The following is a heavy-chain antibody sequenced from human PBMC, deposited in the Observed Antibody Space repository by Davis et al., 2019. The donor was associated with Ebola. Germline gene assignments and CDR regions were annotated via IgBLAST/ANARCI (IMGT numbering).Heavy chain of an antibody. J-gene: IGHJ4*02. Sequence: MPSETLSLTCTVSGGSISSSSYYWGWIRQPPGKGLEWIGSIYYSGSTYYNPSLKSRVTISVDTSKNQFSLKLSSVTAADTAVYYCARQVGGGYSSSWYDYWGQRTLVTVSS. CDR2: IYYSGST. CDR3: ARQVGGGYSSSWYDY. V-gene: IGHV4-39*01. D-gene: IGHD6-13*01. CDR1: GGSISSSSYY.